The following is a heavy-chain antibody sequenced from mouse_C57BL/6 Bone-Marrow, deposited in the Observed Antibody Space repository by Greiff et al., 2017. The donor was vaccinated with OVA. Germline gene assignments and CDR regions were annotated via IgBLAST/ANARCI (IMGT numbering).Heavy chain of an antibody. CDR2: IDPSDSET. J-gene: IGHJ1*03. D-gene: IGHD1-1*01. CDR3: ARSDYYGSSSHCWFDV. V-gene: IGHV1-52*01. Sequence: VQLQQPGAELVRPGSSVKLSCKASGYTFTSYWMHWVKQRPIQGLEWIGNIDPSDSETHYNQKFKDKATLTVDKSSSTAYMQLSSLTSEDSAVYYCARSDYYGSSSHCWFDVWGTGTTVTVSS. CDR1: GYTFTSYW.